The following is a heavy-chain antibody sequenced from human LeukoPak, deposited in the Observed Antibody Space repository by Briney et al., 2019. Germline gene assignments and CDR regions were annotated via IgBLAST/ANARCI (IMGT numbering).Heavy chain of an antibody. CDR3: ARVWYYDSSGYYFDY. Sequence: GGSLRLSSAASGFTFSSYAMHWVRQAPGKGLEYVSAISSNGGSTYYANSVKGRFTISRDNSKNTLYLQMGSLRAEDMAVYYCARVWYYDSSGYYFDYWGQGTLVTVSS. J-gene: IGHJ4*02. D-gene: IGHD3-22*01. CDR1: GFTFSSYA. V-gene: IGHV3-64*01. CDR2: ISSNGGST.